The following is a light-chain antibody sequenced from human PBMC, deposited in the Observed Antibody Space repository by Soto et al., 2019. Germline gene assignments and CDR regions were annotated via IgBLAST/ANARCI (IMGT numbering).Light chain of an antibody. V-gene: IGLV1-47*01. CDR2: RNN. Sequence: QSVLTQPPSASGTPGQRVTISCSGSSSNIGSNYVNWYQQFPGTAPKLLIYRNNHRPSGVPDRFSGSKSGTSASLAISGLRSEDEADYYCAAWDDSLSGLFGGGTKLTVL. CDR1: SSNIGSNY. CDR3: AAWDDSLSGL. J-gene: IGLJ2*01.